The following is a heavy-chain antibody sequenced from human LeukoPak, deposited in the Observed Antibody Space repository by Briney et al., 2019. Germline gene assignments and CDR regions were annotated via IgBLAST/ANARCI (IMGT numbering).Heavy chain of an antibody. CDR1: GGSISSYY. Sequence: KPSETLSLTCTASGGSISSYYWSWIRQPPGKGLEWIGYIYYSGSTNYNPSLKSRVTISVDTSKNQFSLKLSSVTAAGTAVYYCARDHGYSYDLVHYYYYMDVWGKGTTVTVSS. J-gene: IGHJ6*03. V-gene: IGHV4-59*01. CDR2: IYYSGST. CDR3: ARDHGYSYDLVHYYYYMDV. D-gene: IGHD5-18*01.